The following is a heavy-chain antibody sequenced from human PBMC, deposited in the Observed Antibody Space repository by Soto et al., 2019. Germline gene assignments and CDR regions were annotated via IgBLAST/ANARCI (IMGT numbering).Heavy chain of an antibody. CDR2: ISYDGSNK. J-gene: IGHJ6*02. Sequence: PGGSLRLSCAASGFTFSSYAMHWVRQAPGKGLEWVAVISYDGSNKYYADSVKGRFTISRDNSKNTLYLQMNSLRAEDTAVYYCARGIGDVAAAGIWSSYYYYYYGMDVWGQGTTVTVSS. D-gene: IGHD6-13*01. CDR3: ARGIGDVAAAGIWSSYYYYYYGMDV. CDR1: GFTFSSYA. V-gene: IGHV3-30-3*01.